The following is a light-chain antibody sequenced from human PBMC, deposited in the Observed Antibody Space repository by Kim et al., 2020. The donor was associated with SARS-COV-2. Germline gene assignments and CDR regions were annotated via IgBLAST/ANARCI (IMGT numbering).Light chain of an antibody. Sequence: QRVTIACSGSSSNIGRNYVFWDQQHPGAAPERRIYENYQRRSGVPDRFSGSKSGTSASLAISGLRSEDEADYYCAAWDNSLSVHYVFGTGTKVTVL. J-gene: IGLJ1*01. CDR3: AAWDNSLSVHYV. V-gene: IGLV1-47*01. CDR1: SSNIGRNY. CDR2: ENY.